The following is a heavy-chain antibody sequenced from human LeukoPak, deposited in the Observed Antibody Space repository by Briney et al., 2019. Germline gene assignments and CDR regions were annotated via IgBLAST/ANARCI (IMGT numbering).Heavy chain of an antibody. D-gene: IGHD6-6*01. J-gene: IGHJ2*01. CDR3: ARSPTRAIAPRVYWYFDL. Sequence: SETLSLTCAVYGGSFSGYYWSWIRQPPGKGLEWIGEINHSGSTNYNPSLKSRVTISVDTSKNQFSLKLSSVTAADTAVYYCARSPTRAIAPRVYWYFDLWGRGTLVTVSS. CDR1: GGSFSGYY. CDR2: INHSGST. V-gene: IGHV4-34*01.